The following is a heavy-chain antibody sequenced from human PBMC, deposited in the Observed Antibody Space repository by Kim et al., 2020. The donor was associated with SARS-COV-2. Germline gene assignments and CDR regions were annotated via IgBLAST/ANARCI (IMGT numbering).Heavy chain of an antibody. J-gene: IGHJ4*02. CDR3: ARSNRASPINY. CDR2: TRSKAYSYTT. Sequence: GGSLRLSCATSGFAFSDHYIDWVRQAPGKGLEWLGLTRSKAYSYTTEYAASVNGRFIISRDDSKNSVYLQIDNLKIEDTAVYYCARSNRASPINYWGQGT. CDR1: GFAFSDHY. D-gene: IGHD2-21*01. V-gene: IGHV3-72*01.